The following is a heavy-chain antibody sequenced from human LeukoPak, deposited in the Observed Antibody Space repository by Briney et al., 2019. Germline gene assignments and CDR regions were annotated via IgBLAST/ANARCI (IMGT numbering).Heavy chain of an antibody. D-gene: IGHD1-26*01. CDR2: ISSSSSYI. CDR1: GFTFSSYS. V-gene: IGHV3-21*01. Sequence: GGSLRPSCAASGFTFSSYSMNWVRQAPGKGLEWVSSISSSSSYIYYADSVKGRFTISRDNAKNSLYLQMNSLRAEDTAVYYCARGRIVGAIFDAFDIWGQGTMVTVSS. J-gene: IGHJ3*02. CDR3: ARGRIVGAIFDAFDI.